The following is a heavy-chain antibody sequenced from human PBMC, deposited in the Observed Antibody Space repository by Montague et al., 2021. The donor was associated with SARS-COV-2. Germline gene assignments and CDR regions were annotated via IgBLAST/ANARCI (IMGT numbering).Heavy chain of an antibody. V-gene: IGHV3-23*03. CDR1: GFTFSSYA. J-gene: IGHJ4*02. CDR3: ATGGYCSSTSCYGGYY. D-gene: IGHD2-2*01. CDR2: IYSGGSST. Sequence: SLRLSCAASGFTFSSYAMSWVRQAPGKGLEWVSVIYSGGSSTYYADSVKGRFTISRDNSKNTLYLQMNSLRAEDTAVYYCATGGYCSSTSCYGGYYWGQGTLVTVSS.